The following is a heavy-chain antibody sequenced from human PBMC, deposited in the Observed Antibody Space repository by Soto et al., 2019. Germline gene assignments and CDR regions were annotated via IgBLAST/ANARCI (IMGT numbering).Heavy chain of an antibody. V-gene: IGHV4-34*01. Sequence: SETLSLTCAVYGGSFSGYYWNWICRPPGKGLVWIGIIYHSGSTYYNPSLKSRVTISVDTSKNQFSLKLNSLTSEDTAVYYCARTFPSSGSYLAYYYYGMDVWGQGTTVTVSS. CDR1: GGSFSGYY. CDR3: ARTFPSSGSYLAYYYYGMDV. CDR2: IYHSGST. J-gene: IGHJ6*02. D-gene: IGHD1-26*01.